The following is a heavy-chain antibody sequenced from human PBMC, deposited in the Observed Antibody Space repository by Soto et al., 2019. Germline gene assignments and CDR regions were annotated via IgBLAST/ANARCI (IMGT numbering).Heavy chain of an antibody. J-gene: IGHJ4*02. Sequence: GASVKVSCKASGYTFTGYYMHWVRQAPGQGLEWMGWINPNSGGTNYAQKFQGWVTMTRDTSISTAYMELSRLRSDDTAVYYCARELQGYSGSYPGSFDYWGQGTLVTVSS. CDR2: INPNSGGT. CDR3: ARELQGYSGSYPGSFDY. D-gene: IGHD1-26*01. V-gene: IGHV1-2*04. CDR1: GYTFTGYY.